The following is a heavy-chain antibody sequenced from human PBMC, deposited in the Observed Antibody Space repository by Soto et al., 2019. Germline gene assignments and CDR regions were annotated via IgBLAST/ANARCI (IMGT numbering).Heavy chain of an antibody. CDR3: TRHAVVLCGGDCYLLPYFDL. CDR2: IRSKANNYAT. CDR1: GFTFSGSA. D-gene: IGHD2-21*02. V-gene: IGHV3-73*02. J-gene: IGHJ2*01. Sequence: EVQLVESGGGLVQPGGSLKLSCAASGFTFSGSAVHWVRQASGKGLEWVGRIRSKANNYATVYAASVKGRFTISRDDSKSTAYLQMNGLKTEDTAVYYCTRHAVVLCGGDCYLLPYFDLWGRGTLVAVYS.